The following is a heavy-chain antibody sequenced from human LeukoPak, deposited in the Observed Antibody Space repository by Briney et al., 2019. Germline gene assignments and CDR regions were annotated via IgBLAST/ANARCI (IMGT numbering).Heavy chain of an antibody. J-gene: IGHJ3*02. Sequence: SETLSLTCTVSGGSISSYYWSWLRQPPGKGLEWIGYIYYSGSTNYNPSLKSRVTISVDTSKNQFSLKLSSVTAADTAVYYCARMPITMIVARAFDIWGQGTMVTVSS. CDR1: GGSISSYY. CDR2: IYYSGST. D-gene: IGHD3-22*01. V-gene: IGHV4-59*01. CDR3: ARMPITMIVARAFDI.